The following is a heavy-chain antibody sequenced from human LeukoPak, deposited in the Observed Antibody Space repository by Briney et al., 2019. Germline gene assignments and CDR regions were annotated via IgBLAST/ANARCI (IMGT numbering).Heavy chain of an antibody. V-gene: IGHV3-53*01. D-gene: IGHD2-2*03. Sequence: GGSLRLSCAASGFTVSSNYMIWVRQAPGKGLEWVSVIYSGGSTYYADSVKGRFTISRDNSKNTLYLQMNSLRAEDTAVYYCARDLGYCSSTSCPNYYYYGMDVWGQGTTVTVSS. CDR3: ARDLGYCSSTSCPNYYYYGMDV. CDR1: GFTVSSNY. CDR2: IYSGGST. J-gene: IGHJ6*02.